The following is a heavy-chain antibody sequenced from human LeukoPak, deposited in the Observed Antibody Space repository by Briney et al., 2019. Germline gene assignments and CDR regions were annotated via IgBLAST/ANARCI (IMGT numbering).Heavy chain of an antibody. V-gene: IGHV3-23*01. J-gene: IGHJ3*02. D-gene: IGHD3-22*01. CDR2: IGGSGGST. CDR1: GFTFSDFS. CDR3: AKEVVAVYAFDI. Sequence: PGGSLRLSCAASGFTFSDFSMNWVRQAPGRGLEWVSAIGGSGGSTYYADSVKGRFTISRDNSKNTLYLQMNSLRAEDTAVYYCAKEVVAVYAFDIWGQGTMVTVSS.